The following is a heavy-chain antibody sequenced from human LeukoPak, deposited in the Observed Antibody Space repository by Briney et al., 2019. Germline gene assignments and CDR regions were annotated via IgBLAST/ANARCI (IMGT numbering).Heavy chain of an antibody. CDR1: GFTFEEHG. CDR3: SVGDSSSWYFDY. Sequence: GGSLRLLCAASGFTFEEHGMSWVRQAPGKGLEGVSGINWNGGSTVYAESAKGGFTISRDNAKNSLYLQMNILRAGDTALYYCSVGDSSSWYFDYWGQGTLVTVSS. CDR2: INWNGGST. J-gene: IGHJ4*02. D-gene: IGHD6-13*01. V-gene: IGHV3-20*04.